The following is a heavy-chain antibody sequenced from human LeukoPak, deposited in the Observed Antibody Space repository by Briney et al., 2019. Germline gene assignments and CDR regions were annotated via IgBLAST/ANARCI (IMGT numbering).Heavy chain of an antibody. CDR1: GGSFSGYY. J-gene: IGHJ6*03. CDR2: INHSGST. D-gene: IGHD2-2*01. V-gene: IGHV4-34*01. CDR3: ARSGKVRPAYYYYYYYMDV. Sequence: PSETLSLTCAVYGGSFSGYYWSWIRQPPGKGLEWIGEINHSGSTNYNPSLKSRVTISVDTSKNQFSLKLSSVTAADTAVYYCARSGKVRPAYYYYYYYMDVWGKGTTVTISS.